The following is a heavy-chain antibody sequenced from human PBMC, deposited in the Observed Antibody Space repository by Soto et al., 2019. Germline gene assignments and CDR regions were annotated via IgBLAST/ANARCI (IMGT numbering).Heavy chain of an antibody. CDR2: ISGSGGST. CDR1: GFTFSSYA. V-gene: IGHV3-23*01. Sequence: VSLRLSCAASGFTFSSYAMSWVRQAPGKGLEWVSAISGSGGSTYYADSVKGRFTISRDNSKNTLYLQMNSLRAEDTAVYYCALGHSDKWLVPFEYWGQGTLVTVSS. J-gene: IGHJ4*02. D-gene: IGHD6-19*01. CDR3: ALGHSDKWLVPFEY.